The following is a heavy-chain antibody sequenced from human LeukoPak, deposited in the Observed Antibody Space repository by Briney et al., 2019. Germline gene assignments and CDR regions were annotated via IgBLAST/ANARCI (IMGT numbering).Heavy chain of an antibody. J-gene: IGHJ6*02. D-gene: IGHD5-12*01. Sequence: GGSLRLSCAASGFTFSSYAMSWVRQAPGKGLEWVSAISGSGGSTYYADSVKGRFTISRDNSKNTLCLQMNSLRAEDTAVYYCAKGLMSGYGYNYYYGMDVWGQGTTVTVSS. CDR1: GFTFSSYA. V-gene: IGHV3-23*01. CDR3: AKGLMSGYGYNYYYGMDV. CDR2: ISGSGGST.